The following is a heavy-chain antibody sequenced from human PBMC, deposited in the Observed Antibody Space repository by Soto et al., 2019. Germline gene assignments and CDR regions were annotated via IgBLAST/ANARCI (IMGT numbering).Heavy chain of an antibody. V-gene: IGHV3-30*18. CDR3: AKVALDGGIAAAGTSYYYYGMDV. CDR1: GFTFSSYG. CDR2: ISYDGSNK. Sequence: QVQLVESGGGVVQPGRSLRLSCAASGFTFSSYGMHWVRQAPGKGLEWVAVISYDGSNKYCADSVKGRFTISRDNSKYTLYLQMNSLRAEDTAVYYCAKVALDGGIAAAGTSYYYYGMDVWGQGTTVTVSS. J-gene: IGHJ6*02. D-gene: IGHD6-13*01.